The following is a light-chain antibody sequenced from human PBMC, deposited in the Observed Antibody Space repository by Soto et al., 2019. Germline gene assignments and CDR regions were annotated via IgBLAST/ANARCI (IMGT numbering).Light chain of an antibody. V-gene: IGLV2-14*01. J-gene: IGLJ2*01. CDR3: SSYTSSSTVV. Sequence: QSALTQPASVSGSPGQSITISCTGTSSDVGGYNYVSWYQQYPGKPPKLMIHDAKNRPSGVSSRFSGSKSGNTASLTISGLQAEDEAYYYCSSYTSSSTVVFGGGTKLTVL. CDR1: SSDVGGYNY. CDR2: DAK.